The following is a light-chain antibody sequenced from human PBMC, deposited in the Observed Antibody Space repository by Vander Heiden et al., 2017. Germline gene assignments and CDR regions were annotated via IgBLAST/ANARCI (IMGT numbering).Light chain of an antibody. Sequence: QSVLTQLPSASGTPGQRVTISCSGSSSNIGSNYVYWYQQLPGTAPKLLIYSNNQRPSGVPDRFSGSKSGTSASLAISGLRSEDEADYYCAAWDDSLSGGVFGGGTKLTVL. CDR1: SSNIGSNY. CDR2: SNN. J-gene: IGLJ3*02. CDR3: AAWDDSLSGGV. V-gene: IGLV1-47*02.